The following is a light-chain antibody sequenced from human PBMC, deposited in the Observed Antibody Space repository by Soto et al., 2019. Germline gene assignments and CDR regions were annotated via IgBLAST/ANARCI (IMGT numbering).Light chain of an antibody. Sequence: DIQMTPSPSSVSASVGDRVSITCRASQGISNWLAWYQQKPGRAPKLLIYTGSSLQSGVPSRFSDTGSGTDFTLTIRSRQPEDVATYYCRQANSFPLTFGGGTKVEIK. CDR3: RQANSFPLT. CDR1: QGISNW. CDR2: TGS. J-gene: IGKJ4*01. V-gene: IGKV1-12*01.